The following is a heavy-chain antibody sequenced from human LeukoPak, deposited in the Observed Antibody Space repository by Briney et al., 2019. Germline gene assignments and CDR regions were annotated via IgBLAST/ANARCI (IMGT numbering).Heavy chain of an antibody. D-gene: IGHD6-25*01. J-gene: IGHJ6*03. CDR3: ARDGTPNYSSGWVYMDV. V-gene: IGHV3-48*03. Sequence: GGSLRLSCAASGFTFSSYEMNWVRQAPGKGLEWLSYIGSSDSTTHYADSVKGRFTISRDNAKNSLYLQMNSLRIEDTAVYYCARDGTPNYSSGWVYMDVWGEGTTVTISS. CDR1: GFTFSSYE. CDR2: IGSSDSTT.